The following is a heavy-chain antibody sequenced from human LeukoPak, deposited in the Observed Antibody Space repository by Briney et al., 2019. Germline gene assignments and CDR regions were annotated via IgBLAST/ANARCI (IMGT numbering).Heavy chain of an antibody. CDR2: IYYSGST. J-gene: IGHJ6*02. CDR3: ARALSYYYYGMDV. V-gene: IGHV4-31*03. CDR1: GGSISSGGYY. D-gene: IGHD2/OR15-2a*01. Sequence: SETLSLTCTVSGGSISSGGYYWSWIRQHPGKGLEWIGYIYYSGSTYYNPSLKSRVTISVDTSKHQFSLKLSSVTAADTAVYYCARALSYYYYGMDVWGQGTTVTVSS.